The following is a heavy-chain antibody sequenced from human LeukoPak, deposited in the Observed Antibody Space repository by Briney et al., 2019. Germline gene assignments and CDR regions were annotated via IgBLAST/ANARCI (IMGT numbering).Heavy chain of an antibody. CDR2: IYYSGST. V-gene: IGHV4-39*07. CDR1: GGSISSSSYY. J-gene: IGHJ3*02. Sequence: SETLSLTCTVSGGSISSSSYYWGWMRQPPGKGLERIGSIYYSGSTYYNPSLKSRVTISVDTSKNQFSLKLSSVTAADTAVYYCARDCGGDCYLDDAFDIWGQGTMVTVSS. CDR3: ARDCGGDCYLDDAFDI. D-gene: IGHD2-21*02.